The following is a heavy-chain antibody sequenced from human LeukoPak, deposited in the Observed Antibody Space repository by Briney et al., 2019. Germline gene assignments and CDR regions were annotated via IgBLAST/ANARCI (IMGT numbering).Heavy chain of an antibody. D-gene: IGHD2-2*02. J-gene: IGHJ6*04. CDR3: ARVSPAAINGMDV. V-gene: IGHV3-11*06. Sequence: GGSLRLSCAASGFTFSDYYMSWIRQAPGKGLEWVSYISSSSSYTNYADSVKGRSTISRDNAKNSLYLQMNSLRAEDTAVYYCARVSPAAINGMDVWGTGTTVTVSS. CDR2: ISSSSSYT. CDR1: GFTFSDYY.